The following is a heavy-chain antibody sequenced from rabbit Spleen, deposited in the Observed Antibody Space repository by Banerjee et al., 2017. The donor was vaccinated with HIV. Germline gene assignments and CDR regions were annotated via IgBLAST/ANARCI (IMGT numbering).Heavy chain of an antibody. CDR3: ARGSATMTMVITGFYLGL. D-gene: IGHD2-1*01. CDR1: GFSFSSSYY. CDR2: IYAGSSGST. J-gene: IGHJ4*01. V-gene: IGHV1S45*01. Sequence: QEQLEESGGDLVKPEGSLTLTCTASGFSFSSSYYMCWVRQAPGKGLECIACIYAGSSGSTWYASWAKGRFTISKTSSTTVTLQMTSLTAADTATYFCARGSATMTMVITGFYLGLWGPGTLVTVS.